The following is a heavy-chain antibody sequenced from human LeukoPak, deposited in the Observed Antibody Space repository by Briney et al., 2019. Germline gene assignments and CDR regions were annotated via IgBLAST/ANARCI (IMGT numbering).Heavy chain of an antibody. CDR3: ARETWLGSYYFGY. J-gene: IGHJ4*02. D-gene: IGHD6-19*01. V-gene: IGHV3-21*01. CDR1: GFTFSSYS. CDR2: ISSSSSYI. Sequence: PGGSLRLSCAASGFTFSSYSMNWVRQAPGKGLEWVSSISSSSSYIYYADSVKGRFTISRDNSKNTLYLQMNSLRAEDTAVYYCARETWLGSYYFGYWGQGTLVTASS.